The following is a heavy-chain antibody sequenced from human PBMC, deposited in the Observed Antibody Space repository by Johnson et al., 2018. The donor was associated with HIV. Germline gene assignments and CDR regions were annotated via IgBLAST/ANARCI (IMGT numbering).Heavy chain of an antibody. CDR3: AREGRLGSYLGGVAFDI. D-gene: IGHD1-26*01. CDR1: GFTFSSYA. V-gene: IGHV3-30-3*01. Sequence: QVQLVESGGGVVQPGRSLRLSCAASGFTFSSYAMHWVRQAPGKGLEWVAVISYDGSNKYYADSVKGRFTISRDNSKNTLYLQMNSLRAEDTAVYYCAREGRLGSYLGGVAFDILGQGTMVTVSS. CDR2: ISYDGSNK. J-gene: IGHJ3*02.